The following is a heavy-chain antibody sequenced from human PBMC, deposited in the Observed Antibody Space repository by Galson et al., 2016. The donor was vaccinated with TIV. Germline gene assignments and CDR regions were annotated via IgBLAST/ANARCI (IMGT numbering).Heavy chain of an antibody. CDR2: IIPIFRSP. Sequence: SVKVSCKASGGSFSNYAINWVRQAPGQGLEWMGGIIPIFRSPNYAQRFQGRVTITADESTSTAYVELNSLTSEDTAVYYCARATNYYDNWFDPWGQGTLVTVSS. J-gene: IGHJ5*02. V-gene: IGHV1-69*13. D-gene: IGHD3-10*01. CDR1: GGSFSNYA. CDR3: ARATNYYDNWFDP.